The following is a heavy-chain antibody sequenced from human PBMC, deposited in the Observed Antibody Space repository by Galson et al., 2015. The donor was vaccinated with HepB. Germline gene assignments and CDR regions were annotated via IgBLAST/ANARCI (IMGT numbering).Heavy chain of an antibody. Sequence: QVQLRESGPGLVKPSETLSLTCTVSGGSISSYYWSWIRQPPGKGLEWIGYIYYSGSTNYNPSLKSRVTISADTSKNQFSLRLSSVTAADTAVYYCARGGRSSWYYFDYWGQGTLVTVSS. CDR2: IYYSGST. V-gene: IGHV4-59*01. J-gene: IGHJ4*02. CDR3: ARGGRSSWYYFDY. D-gene: IGHD6-13*01. CDR1: GGSISSYY.